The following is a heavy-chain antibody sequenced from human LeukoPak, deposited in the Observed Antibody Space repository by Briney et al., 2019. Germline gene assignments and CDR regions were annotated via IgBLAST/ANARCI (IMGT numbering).Heavy chain of an antibody. CDR3: AKDSDYYHSSGYYYAYFQH. CDR2: ISSSSSTI. Sequence: GGSLRLSCAVSGFTFSTYSMNWVRQAPGKGLEWVSYISSSSSTIYYADSVNGRFTIFRTNAKNSLYLQMNSLRDEDTAVYYCAKDSDYYHSSGYYYAYFQHWGQGTLVTVSS. D-gene: IGHD3-22*01. V-gene: IGHV3-48*02. J-gene: IGHJ1*01. CDR1: GFTFSTYS.